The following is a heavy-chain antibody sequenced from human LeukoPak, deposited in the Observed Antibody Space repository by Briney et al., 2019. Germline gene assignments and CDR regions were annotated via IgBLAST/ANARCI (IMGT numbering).Heavy chain of an antibody. CDR3: ARHRHYDNSGYYYLDY. CDR1: GYTFTSYV. CDR2: ISAYNGNT. D-gene: IGHD3-22*01. Sequence: ASVKVSCKASGYTFTSYVISWVRQAPGQGLEWMGWISAYNGNTNYAQKLQGRVTMTTDTSTSTAYMELRSLRSDDTAVYYCARHRHYDNSGYYYLDYWGQGALVTVSS. J-gene: IGHJ4*02. V-gene: IGHV1-18*01.